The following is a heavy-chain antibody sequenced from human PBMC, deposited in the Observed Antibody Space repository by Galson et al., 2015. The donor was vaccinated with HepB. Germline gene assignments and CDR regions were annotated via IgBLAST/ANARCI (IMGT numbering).Heavy chain of an antibody. CDR3: ARGKLEESTTWWPVAYGMDV. V-gene: IGHV3-13*05. D-gene: IGHD6-13*01. CDR1: GFSVSSSD. Sequence: SLRLSCAAYGFSVSSSDMYWVRQPTGNGLAWVAPIAPAGDPYYPGSLTRRFTLARQNAKNSFYLQMNSLRDGDTAVYYCARGKLEESTTWWPVAYGMDVWGQGTTVTVSS. J-gene: IGHJ6*02. CDR2: IAPAGDP.